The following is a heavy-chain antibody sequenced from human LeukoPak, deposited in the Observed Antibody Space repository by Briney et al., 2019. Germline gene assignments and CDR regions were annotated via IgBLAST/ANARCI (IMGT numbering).Heavy chain of an antibody. V-gene: IGHV1-18*01. CDR2: ISAYNGNT. D-gene: IGHD3-3*01. Sequence: ASVKVSFKASGYTFTSYGISWVRQPPAQGLEWMGWISAYNGNTNYAQKLQGRVAMTTDTSTSTAYMELRSLRSDDTAVYYCARRTIFGVVISHMDVWGKGTTVTVSS. J-gene: IGHJ6*03. CDR1: GYTFTSYG. CDR3: ARRTIFGVVISHMDV.